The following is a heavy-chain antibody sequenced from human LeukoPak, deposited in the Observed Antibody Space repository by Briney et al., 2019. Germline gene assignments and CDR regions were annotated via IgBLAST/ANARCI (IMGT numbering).Heavy chain of an antibody. V-gene: IGHV3-13*01. CDR2: IGTNADT. CDR3: ARGADFGYSYGGFYYIDV. J-gene: IGHJ6*03. CDR1: RFTLSSYD. Sequence: GGSLRLSCAASRFTLSSYDMHWVRQTAGQGLEWVSTIGTNADTYYLASVKGRFTISRENAKNSLYLQMNSLRAGDTAVYYCARGADFGYSYGGFYYIDVWGKGTTVTVSS. D-gene: IGHD5-18*01.